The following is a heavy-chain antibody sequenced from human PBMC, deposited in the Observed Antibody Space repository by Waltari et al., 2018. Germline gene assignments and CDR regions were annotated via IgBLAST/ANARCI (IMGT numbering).Heavy chain of an antibody. CDR2: IKTYNGET. V-gene: IGHV1-18*01. Sequence: QVHLVQSGAEVKKPGASVKVSCKASGYSFSSYSFNWVRKVPGQGLELMGWIKTYNGETTYAQKFQGSVTMTTDTSTSTAYMELSSLTSDDTAVYYCARDPGVLYFQHWGQGTLVTVSS. CDR3: ARDPGVLYFQH. J-gene: IGHJ1*01. D-gene: IGHD2-8*01. CDR1: GYSFSSYS.